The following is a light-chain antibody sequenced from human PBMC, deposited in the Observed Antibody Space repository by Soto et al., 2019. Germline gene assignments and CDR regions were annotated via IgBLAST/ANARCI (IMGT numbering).Light chain of an antibody. CDR2: EVS. CDR3: SSYTTSSTHVV. V-gene: IGLV2-14*01. Sequence: QSALTQPDSVSGSPGQSITISCTGTSSDVGGYNYVSWYQQHPGKAPKLMIYEVSNRPSGVSKRFSSSKSGNTASLTISGLQAEDEADYYCSSYTTSSTHVVFGGGTKVTVL. J-gene: IGLJ2*01. CDR1: SSDVGGYNY.